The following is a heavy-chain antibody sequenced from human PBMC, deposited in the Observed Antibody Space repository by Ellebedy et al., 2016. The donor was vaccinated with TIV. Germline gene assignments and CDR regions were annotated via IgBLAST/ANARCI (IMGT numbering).Heavy chain of an antibody. CDR3: ARGSSSRGYFDS. D-gene: IGHD6-13*01. CDR2: ISHDGSNK. Sequence: GESLKISXAASGFTFSYYCMHWVRQAPGKGLEWVAVISHDGSNKYHAESVKGRFTISRDDSKNTLYLQMNTLRTEDTALYFCARGSSSRGYFDSWGQGTLVTVSS. V-gene: IGHV3-30-3*01. J-gene: IGHJ4*02. CDR1: GFTFSYYC.